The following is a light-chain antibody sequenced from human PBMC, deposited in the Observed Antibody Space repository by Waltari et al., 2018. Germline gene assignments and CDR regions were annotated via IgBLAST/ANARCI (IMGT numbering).Light chain of an antibody. CDR1: SSDVGGYKY. CDR3: SSYASSSTLWV. CDR2: EVS. Sequence: QSALTQPASVSGSPGQSITLPCTGTSSDVGGYKYVSWYQQHPGKAPKLMIYEVSNRPSGISSRFSGSKSGNMASLTISGLQAEDEADYYCSSYASSSTLWVFGGGTKLTVL. V-gene: IGLV2-14*01. J-gene: IGLJ3*02.